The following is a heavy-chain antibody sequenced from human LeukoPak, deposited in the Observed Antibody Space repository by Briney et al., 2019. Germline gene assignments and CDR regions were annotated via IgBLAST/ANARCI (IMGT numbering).Heavy chain of an antibody. D-gene: IGHD6-13*01. CDR2: ISSSSSTI. V-gene: IGHV3-48*01. J-gene: IGHJ6*03. Sequence: TGGSLRLSCAASGFTSSSYSMNWVRQAPGKGLEWVSYISSSSSTIYYADSVKGRFTISRDNAKNSLYLQMNSLRAEDTAVYYCARAYSSSWTGYYYYYMDVWGKGTTVTVSS. CDR3: ARAYSSSWTGYYYYYMDV. CDR1: GFTSSSYS.